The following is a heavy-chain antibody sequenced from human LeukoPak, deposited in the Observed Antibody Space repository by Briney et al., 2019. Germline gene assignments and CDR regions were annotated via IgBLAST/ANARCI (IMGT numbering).Heavy chain of an antibody. J-gene: IGHJ4*02. CDR1: GFTFSSYW. CDR2: IKQDGSEK. Sequence: GGSLRLSCAASGFTFSSYWMSWVRQAPGKGLEWVANIKQDGSEKYYVDSVKGRFTISRDNAKNSLYLQMNSLRAEDTAVYYCARSRHRSSMITFGGAKRGVDYWGQGTLVTVSS. V-gene: IGHV3-7*01. D-gene: IGHD3-16*01. CDR3: ARSRHRSSMITFGGAKRGVDY.